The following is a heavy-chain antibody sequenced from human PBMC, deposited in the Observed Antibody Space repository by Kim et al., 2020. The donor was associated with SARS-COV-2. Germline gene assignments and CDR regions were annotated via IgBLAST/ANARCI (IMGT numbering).Heavy chain of an antibody. Sequence: SETLSLTCAVYGGSFSGYYWSWIRQPPGKGLEWIGEINHSGSTNYNPSLKSRVTISVDTSKNQFSLKLSSVTAADTAVYYCARGSRYGGNFYYYWGQGTLVTVSS. CDR1: GGSFSGYY. V-gene: IGHV4-34*01. CDR2: INHSGST. CDR3: ARGSRYGGNFYYY. D-gene: IGHD2-21*02. J-gene: IGHJ4*02.